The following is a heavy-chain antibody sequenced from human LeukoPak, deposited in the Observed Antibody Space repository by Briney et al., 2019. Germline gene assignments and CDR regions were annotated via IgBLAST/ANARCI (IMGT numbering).Heavy chain of an antibody. D-gene: IGHD6-19*01. Sequence: SVKVSCKASGGTFSSYAISWVRQAPGQGLEWMGRIIPIFGTANYAQKFQGRVTITTDESTSTAYMEPSSLRSEDTAVYYCARDGSSGSFDYWGQGTLVTVSS. CDR3: ARDGSSGSFDY. J-gene: IGHJ4*02. CDR2: IIPIFGTA. V-gene: IGHV1-69*05. CDR1: GGTFSSYA.